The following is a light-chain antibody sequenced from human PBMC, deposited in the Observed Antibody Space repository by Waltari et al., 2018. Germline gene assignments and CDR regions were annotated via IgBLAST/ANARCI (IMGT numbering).Light chain of an antibody. V-gene: IGLV2-14*01. CDR1: SSDVGCYNY. Sequence: QSALTQPASVSGSPGQSITISCTGTSSDVGCYNYVSWYQQHPGKAPKLMIYDVSKRPSGVSNRFSGSKSGNTASLTISGLQAEDEADYYCSSYTSSSTGVVFGGGTKLTVL. CDR2: DVS. J-gene: IGLJ2*01. CDR3: SSYTSSSTGVV.